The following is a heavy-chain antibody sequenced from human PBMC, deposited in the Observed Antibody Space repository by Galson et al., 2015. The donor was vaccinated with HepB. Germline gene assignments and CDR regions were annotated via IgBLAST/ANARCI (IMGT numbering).Heavy chain of an antibody. CDR3: ARVYGEDTAMLDAFDI. J-gene: IGHJ3*02. CDR2: ISSSSSYI. Sequence: SLRLSCAASGFTFSSYSMNWVRQAPGKGLEWVSSISSSSSYIYYADSVKGRFTISRDNAKNSLYLQMNSLRAEDTAVYYCARVYGEDTAMLDAFDIWGQGTMVTVSS. CDR1: GFTFSSYS. D-gene: IGHD5-18*01. V-gene: IGHV3-21*01.